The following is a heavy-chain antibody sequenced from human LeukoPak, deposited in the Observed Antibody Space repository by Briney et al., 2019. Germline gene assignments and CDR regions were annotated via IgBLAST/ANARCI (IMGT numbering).Heavy chain of an antibody. CDR1: GFTFSDHW. D-gene: IGHD2-15*01. CDR2: INEDGSDK. V-gene: IGHV3-7*01. CDR3: ARGNVAVSRDY. Sequence: PGGSLRLSCAASGFTFSDHWMSWVRQAPGKGLEWVANINEDGSDKYYVDSVKGRFTISRDNVKNSLYLQMNSLRAEDTAVYYCARGNVAVSRDYRGQGTLATVSS. J-gene: IGHJ4*02.